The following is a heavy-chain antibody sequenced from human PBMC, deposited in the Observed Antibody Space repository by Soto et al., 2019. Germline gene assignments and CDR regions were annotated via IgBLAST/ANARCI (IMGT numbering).Heavy chain of an antibody. CDR3: ARVDTSMVTRNDYYYYMDF. J-gene: IGHJ6*03. Sequence: ASVKVSCKASGYTFTSYGISWVRQAPGQGLEWMGWISAYNGNTNYAQKLQGRVTMTRDTSTSTVYMELSSLRSEDTAVYYCARVDTSMVTRNDYYYYMDFWGKGTTVTVSS. CDR2: ISAYNGNT. V-gene: IGHV1-18*01. D-gene: IGHD5-18*01. CDR1: GYTFTSYG.